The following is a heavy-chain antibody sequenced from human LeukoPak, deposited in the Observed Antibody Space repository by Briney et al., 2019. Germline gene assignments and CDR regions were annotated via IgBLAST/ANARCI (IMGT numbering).Heavy chain of an antibody. CDR1: GGSISSYY. J-gene: IGHJ3*02. D-gene: IGHD3-16*02. CDR3: ARLSPFDAFDI. V-gene: IGHV4-59*01. Sequence: SETLSLTCTVSGGSISSYYWSWLRQPPGKGLEWIGYIYYSGSTNYNPSLKSRVTISVDTSRNQFSLKLSSVTAADTAVYYCARLSPFDAFDIWGQGTMVTVSS. CDR2: IYYSGST.